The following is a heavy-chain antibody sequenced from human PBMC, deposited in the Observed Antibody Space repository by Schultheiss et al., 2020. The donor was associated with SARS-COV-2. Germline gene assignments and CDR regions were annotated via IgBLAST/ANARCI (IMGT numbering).Heavy chain of an antibody. Sequence: ASVKVSCKASGYTFTSYGISWVRQAPGQGLEWMGWISAYNGNTKYSQKFQGRVTITRNTSISTAYMELSSLRSEDTAVYYCARGLWITGTTRRAPLGYWGQGTLVTVSS. J-gene: IGHJ4*02. D-gene: IGHD1-7*01. CDR1: GYTFTSYG. CDR3: ARGLWITGTTRRAPLGY. V-gene: IGHV1-18*04. CDR2: ISAYNGNT.